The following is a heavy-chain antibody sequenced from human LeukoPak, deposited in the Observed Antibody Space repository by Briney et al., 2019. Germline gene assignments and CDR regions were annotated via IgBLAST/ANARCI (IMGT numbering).Heavy chain of an antibody. Sequence: GGSLRLSCAASGFTFTSYAMSWVRKTPGKGLEWISFISDSSAGDSTYYADSVRGRFTISRDSSKSTLYLQMNSLRAEDTAVYYCTKVSTTGVGGRGYFDQWGQGTQVTVSS. J-gene: IGHJ4*02. CDR1: GFTFTSYA. V-gene: IGHV3-23*01. CDR2: ISDSSAGDST. CDR3: TKVSTTGVGGRGYFDQ. D-gene: IGHD1-1*01.